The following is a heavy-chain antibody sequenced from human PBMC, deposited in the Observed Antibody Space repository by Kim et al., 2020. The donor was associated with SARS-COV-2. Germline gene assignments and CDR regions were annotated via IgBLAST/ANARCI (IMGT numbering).Heavy chain of an antibody. Sequence: NPTLRSRVTISVATSNNHFSLKLVSVTAADTAVYYCAINRGYSYGYQFDYWGQGTLVTVSS. CDR3: AINRGYSYGYQFDY. J-gene: IGHJ4*02. V-gene: IGHV4-61*03. D-gene: IGHD5-18*01.